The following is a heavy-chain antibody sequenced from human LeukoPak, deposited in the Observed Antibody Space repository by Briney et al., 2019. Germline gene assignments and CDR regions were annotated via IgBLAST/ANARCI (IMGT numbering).Heavy chain of an antibody. V-gene: IGHV3-23*01. CDR1: GFTFGDYP. CDR3: ARDPNGDYVGAFEM. Sequence: SGGSLRLSCSGSGFTFGDYPMTWVRQAPGRGLEWVSAIRSGGGGTLYADSVKGRFTISRDNSKNTLFLQMNNMRAEDTAVYYCARDPNGDYVGAFEMWGPGTKVTVS. D-gene: IGHD4-17*01. J-gene: IGHJ3*02. CDR2: IRSGGGGT.